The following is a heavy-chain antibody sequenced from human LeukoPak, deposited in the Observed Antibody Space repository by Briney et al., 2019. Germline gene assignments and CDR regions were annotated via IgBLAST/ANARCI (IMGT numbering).Heavy chain of an antibody. D-gene: IGHD6-13*01. CDR1: GGSISSGGYY. V-gene: IGHV4-30-4*08. Sequence: SQTLSLTCTVSGGSISSGGYYWSWIRQHPGKGLEWIGYIYYSGSTYYNPSLKSRVTISVDTSKNLFSLKVSSVTAADAAVYYCARGRSSSWSSFDYWGQGTLVTVSS. CDR2: IYYSGST. J-gene: IGHJ4*02. CDR3: ARGRSSSWSSFDY.